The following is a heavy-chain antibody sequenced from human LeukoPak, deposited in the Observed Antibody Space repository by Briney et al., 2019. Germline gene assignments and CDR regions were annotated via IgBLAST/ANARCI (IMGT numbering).Heavy chain of an antibody. D-gene: IGHD3-22*01. CDR1: GFTFSSYS. CDR3: AKADYDRSGYSFARIFQH. V-gene: IGHV3-48*01. CDR2: ISSSSSSI. Sequence: PGGSLRLSCAASGFTFSSYSMNWVRQAPGKGLEWVSYISSSSSSIYYADSVKGRFTTSRDNSKNTLSLQMTSLRAEDTAVYYCAKADYDRSGYSFARIFQHWGQGTLVTVSS. J-gene: IGHJ1*01.